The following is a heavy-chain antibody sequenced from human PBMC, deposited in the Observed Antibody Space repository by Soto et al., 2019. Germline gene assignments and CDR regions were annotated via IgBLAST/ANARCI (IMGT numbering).Heavy chain of an antibody. V-gene: IGHV3-21*01. CDR3: ARERDYDFWSGYYFDY. CDR1: GFTFSSYS. D-gene: IGHD3-3*01. CDR2: ISSSSSYI. Sequence: GGSLRLSCAASGFTFSSYSMNWVRQAPGKGLAWVSSISSSSSYIYYADSVKGRFTISRDNAKNSLYLQMNSLRAEDTAVYYCARERDYDFWSGYYFDYWGQGTLVTVSS. J-gene: IGHJ4*02.